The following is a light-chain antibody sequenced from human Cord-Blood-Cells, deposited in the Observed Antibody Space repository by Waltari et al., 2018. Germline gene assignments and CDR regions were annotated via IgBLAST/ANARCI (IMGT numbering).Light chain of an antibody. V-gene: IGKV4-1*01. CDR3: QKDYSTPFT. CDR2: WAS. Sequence: DIVMTQSPDSLAVSLGERATLNCKSSQSVLYNSNNKNNVAWYQQKPGQPPKLLIYWASTRESGVPDRFSGSGSGTDVTLTVSGLQAEDVAVYYCQKDYSTPFTFGPGTKVDIK. J-gene: IGKJ3*01. CDR1: QSVLYNSNNKNN.